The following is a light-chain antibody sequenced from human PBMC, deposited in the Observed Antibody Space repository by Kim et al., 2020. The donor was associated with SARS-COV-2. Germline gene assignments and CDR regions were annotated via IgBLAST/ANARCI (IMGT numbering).Light chain of an antibody. CDR2: EVT. CDR3: CSYEGSWV. V-gene: IGLV2-23*02. J-gene: IGLJ3*02. Sequence: QSALTQPASVSGSPGQSITISCTGTRNAVGSHNRVSWYQQHPGIAPKLMIYEVTKRPSGVSDRFSASKSGNTASLTISGLQAEDDADYYCCSYEGSWVFCGGTHLTVL. CDR1: RNAVGSHNR.